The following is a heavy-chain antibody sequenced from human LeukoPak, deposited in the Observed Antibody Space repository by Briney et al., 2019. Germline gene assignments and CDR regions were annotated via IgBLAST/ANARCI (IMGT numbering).Heavy chain of an antibody. D-gene: IGHD1-7*01. CDR2: ISAYNGNT. Sequence: ASVKVSCKASGYTFTSYGISWVRQAPGQGLEGMGWISAYNGNTNYAQKLQGRVTMNTDTSTSTAYRELRSLRSDDTAVYYCARRAAIRVTGTSDSLDIWGQGTMVTVSS. CDR3: ARRAAIRVTGTSDSLDI. CDR1: GYTFTSYG. V-gene: IGHV1-18*01. J-gene: IGHJ3*02.